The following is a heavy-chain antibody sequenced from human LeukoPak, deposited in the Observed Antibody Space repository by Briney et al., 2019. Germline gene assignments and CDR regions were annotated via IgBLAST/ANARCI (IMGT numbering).Heavy chain of an antibody. Sequence: GGSLRLSCAASGFTFSTYFMHWVRQAPGRGLVWVSRIKTDGSSPNYADSVKGRFTISRDNAKNTLFLQMNSLRAEDTAVYYCVRDLDFKLDYWGQGILVTVSS. V-gene: IGHV3-74*01. CDR2: IKTDGSSP. J-gene: IGHJ4*02. CDR3: VRDLDFKLDY. CDR1: GFTFSTYF.